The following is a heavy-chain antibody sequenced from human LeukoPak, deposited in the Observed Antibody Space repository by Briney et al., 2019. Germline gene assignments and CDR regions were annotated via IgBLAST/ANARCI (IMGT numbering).Heavy chain of an antibody. V-gene: IGHV3-30*18. D-gene: IGHD6-13*01. CDR1: GFTFSSYG. Sequence: GRSLRLSCAASGFTFSSYGMHWVRQAPGKGLEWVAVIWYGGSNKYYADSVKGRFTISRDNSKNTLYLQMNSLRAEDTAVYYCAKDSYPGIAAAGAHWFDPWGQGTLVTVSS. CDR2: IWYGGSNK. CDR3: AKDSYPGIAAAGAHWFDP. J-gene: IGHJ5*02.